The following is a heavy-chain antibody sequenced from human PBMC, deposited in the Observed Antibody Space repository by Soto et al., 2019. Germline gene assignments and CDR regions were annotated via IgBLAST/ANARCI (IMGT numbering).Heavy chain of an antibody. CDR3: ARGRRGHDFCSGPHPYNWFDP. Sequence: EVQLVESGGGLVQPGASLRLSCAASGFTFSSYRMNWVRQAPGKGLEWVSYISSSSSTIYYADSVKGRFTISRDNAKNSLYLQMNSLRAEDTSVYYCARGRRGHDFCSGPHPYNWFDPWGQGTLVTVSS. D-gene: IGHD3-3*01. V-gene: IGHV3-48*01. CDR2: ISSSSSTI. J-gene: IGHJ5*02. CDR1: GFTFSSYR.